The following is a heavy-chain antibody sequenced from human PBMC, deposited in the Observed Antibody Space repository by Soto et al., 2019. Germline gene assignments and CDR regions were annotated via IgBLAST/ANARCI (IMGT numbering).Heavy chain of an antibody. CDR3: APTGPSPPSFPTATGFDP. V-gene: IGHV1-24*01. Sequence: ASVKVSCKVSGYTLTELSMHWVRQAPGKGLEWMGGFDPEDGETIYAQKFQGRVTMTEDTSTDTAYMELSSLRSEDTAVYYCAPTGPSPPSFPTATGFDPWGKGTLVTVSS. CDR2: FDPEDGET. J-gene: IGHJ5*02. CDR1: GYTLTELS.